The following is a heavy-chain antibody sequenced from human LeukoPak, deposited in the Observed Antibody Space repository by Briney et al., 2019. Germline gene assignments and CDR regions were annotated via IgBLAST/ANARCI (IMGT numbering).Heavy chain of an antibody. CDR3: TTDDAYGDYGGMDV. D-gene: IGHD4-17*01. V-gene: IGHV3-23*01. CDR1: GFTFSNYA. CDR2: ISGSGGTT. J-gene: IGHJ6*02. Sequence: GGSLRLSCAASGFTFSNYALNWVRQAPGKGLEWVSVISGSGGTTYYADSVKGRFTISRDNSKNTLYLQMNSLKTEDTAVYYCTTDDAYGDYGGMDVWGQGTTVTVSS.